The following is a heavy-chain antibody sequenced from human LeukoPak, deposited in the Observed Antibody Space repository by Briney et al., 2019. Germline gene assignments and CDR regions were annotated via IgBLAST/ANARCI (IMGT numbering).Heavy chain of an antibody. Sequence: SETLSLTCTVSGGSVSSGTYYWYWIRQPPGKGLEWIGYIHYSGSTNYNPSLKTRVTISVDTSKNQFSLKLSSVTAADTAVYYCARIFGSGPGEYTWFDPWGQGTLVTASS. CDR1: GGSVSSGTYY. J-gene: IGHJ5*02. CDR2: IHYSGST. CDR3: ARIFGSGPGEYTWFDP. V-gene: IGHV4-61*01. D-gene: IGHD3-10*01.